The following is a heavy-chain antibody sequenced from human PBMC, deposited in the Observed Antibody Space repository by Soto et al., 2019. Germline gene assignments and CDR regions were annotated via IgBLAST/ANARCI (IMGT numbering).Heavy chain of an antibody. J-gene: IGHJ6*03. CDR2: IKQDGSEK. Sequence: GGSLRLSCAASGFTFSSYWMSWVRQAPGKGLEWVANIKQDGSEKYYVDSVKGRFTISRDNAKNSLYLQMNSLRAKDMAVYYCARARHCSSTSCDKRAARLLYYYYYYMDVWGKGTTVTVSS. CDR3: ARARHCSSTSCDKRAARLLYYYYYYMDV. CDR1: GFTFSSYW. D-gene: IGHD2-2*02. V-gene: IGHV3-7*01.